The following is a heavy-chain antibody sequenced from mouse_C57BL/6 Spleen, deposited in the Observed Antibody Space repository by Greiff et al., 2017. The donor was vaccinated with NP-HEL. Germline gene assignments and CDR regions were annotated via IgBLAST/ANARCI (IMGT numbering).Heavy chain of an antibody. CDR1: GFTFSDYY. D-gene: IGHD3-3*01. V-gene: IGHV5-16*01. J-gene: IGHJ3*01. Sequence: EVKLVESEGGLVQPGSSMKLSCTASGFTFSDYYMAWVRQVPEKGLEWVANINYDGSSTYYLDSLKSRFIISRDNAKNILYLQRSSLKSEDTATYYCAREGDQGFAYWGQVTLVTVSA. CDR2: INYDGSST. CDR3: AREGDQGFAY.